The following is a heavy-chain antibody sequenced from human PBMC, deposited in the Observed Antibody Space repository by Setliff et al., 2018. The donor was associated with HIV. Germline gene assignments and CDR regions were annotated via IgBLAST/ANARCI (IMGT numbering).Heavy chain of an antibody. CDR3: ARVPVAGANWFDP. Sequence: PSETLSLTCSVSGVSINRTDHYWGWIRQSPGKRLEWIGSVSKSGSTYYNPSLRSRTTIPVDRSKNLFPLKLISVTAADQGVYYCARVPVAGANWFDPWGLGTLVTVSS. V-gene: IGHV4-39*01. D-gene: IGHD2-21*01. CDR1: GVSINRTDHY. J-gene: IGHJ5*02. CDR2: VSKSGST.